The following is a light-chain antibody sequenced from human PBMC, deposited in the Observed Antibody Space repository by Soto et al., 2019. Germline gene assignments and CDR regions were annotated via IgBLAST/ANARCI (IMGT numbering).Light chain of an antibody. CDR3: QSYDSRLSGSV. CDR1: SSNIESNT. Sequence: QSVLTQPPSASGTPGQRVTISCSGGSSNIESNTVNWHQQLPGTAPKVLITDDTSRPSGVPDRFSGSKSGASASLAITGLQAEDEADYYCQSYDSRLSGSVFGTGTKVTVL. V-gene: IGLV1-40*01. CDR2: DDT. J-gene: IGLJ1*01.